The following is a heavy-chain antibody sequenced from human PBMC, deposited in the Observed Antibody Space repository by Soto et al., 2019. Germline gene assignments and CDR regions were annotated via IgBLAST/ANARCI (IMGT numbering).Heavy chain of an antibody. V-gene: IGHV3-9*01. CDR3: AKDRGSSWYNRYAFDI. D-gene: IGHD6-13*01. J-gene: IGHJ3*02. CDR2: ISWNSGSI. Sequence: GGSLRLSCAASGFTFDDYAMHWVRQAPGKGLEWVSGISWNSGSIGYADSVKGRFTISRDNAKNSLYLQMNSLRAEDAALYYCAKDRGSSWYNRYAFDIWGQGTMVTVSS. CDR1: GFTFDDYA.